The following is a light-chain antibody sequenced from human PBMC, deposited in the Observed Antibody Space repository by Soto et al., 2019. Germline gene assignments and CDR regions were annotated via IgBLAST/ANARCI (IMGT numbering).Light chain of an antibody. CDR3: QQYNNWYT. Sequence: EIVMTQSPATLSVSPGERATLSCRASQSVSSNLAWYQQKPGQAPRLLIYGASTRATGIPARFSGSGSVTEFTLTIRSLQSEDFAVYYCQQYNNWYTIGQGTKLEIK. J-gene: IGKJ2*01. V-gene: IGKV3-15*01. CDR1: QSVSSN. CDR2: GAS.